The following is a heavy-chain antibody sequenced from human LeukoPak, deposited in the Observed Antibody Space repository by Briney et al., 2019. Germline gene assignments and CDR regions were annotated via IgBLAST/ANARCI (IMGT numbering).Heavy chain of an antibody. CDR3: ARGGELYSSSWYSIDY. CDR2: ISAYNGNT. J-gene: IGHJ4*02. Sequence: ASVKVSCTASGYTFTSYGISWVRQAPGQGLEWMGWISAYNGNTNYAQKLQGRVTMTTDTSTSTAYMELRSLRSDDTAVYYCARGGELYSSSWYSIDYWGQGTLVTVSS. V-gene: IGHV1-18*01. D-gene: IGHD6-13*01. CDR1: GYTFTSYG.